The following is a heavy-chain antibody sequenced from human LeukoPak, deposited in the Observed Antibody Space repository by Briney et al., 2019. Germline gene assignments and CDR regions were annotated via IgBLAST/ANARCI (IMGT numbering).Heavy chain of an antibody. V-gene: IGHV3-7*04. CDR3: ARGYNDLVR. CDR1: GFTFSNYW. J-gene: IGHJ4*01. Sequence: GGSLRLSCAASGFTFSNYWMTWVRQGPGEGLEWLANINLDGSETHFVDSVEGRFTISRDDAKNSLSLQMSGLRVEDTAVYYFARGYNDLVRWGQGTQVTVSS. CDR2: INLDGSET. D-gene: IGHD3-10*01.